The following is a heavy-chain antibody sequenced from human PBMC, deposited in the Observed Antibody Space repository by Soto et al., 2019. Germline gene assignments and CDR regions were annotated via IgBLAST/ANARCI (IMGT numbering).Heavy chain of an antibody. J-gene: IGHJ4*02. CDR3: AGLRGSSGWYTDY. Sequence: QLQLQESGPGLVKPSETLSLTCTVSGDSIRSSSYYWGWIRQPPGKGLEWIGSMYYSGSTYYNPSLNSRVTISVDTSKNQFSLKVSSVTAADTAVYYCAGLRGSSGWYTDYWGQGTQVTVSS. CDR2: MYYSGST. V-gene: IGHV4-39*01. D-gene: IGHD6-19*01. CDR1: GDSIRSSSYY.